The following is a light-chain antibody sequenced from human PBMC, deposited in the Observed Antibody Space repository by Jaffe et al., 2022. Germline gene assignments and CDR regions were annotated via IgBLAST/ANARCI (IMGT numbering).Light chain of an antibody. CDR1: QSVSSN. V-gene: IGKV3-15*01. J-gene: IGKJ3*01. CDR2: GAS. Sequence: EIVMTQSPATLSVSPGERAIFSCRASQSVSSNLAWYQQKPGQAPRLLIYGASTRATGIPARFSGSGSGTEFTLTISSLQSEDFAVYYCQQYNNWPPELTFGPGTKVDIK. CDR3: QQYNNWPPELT.